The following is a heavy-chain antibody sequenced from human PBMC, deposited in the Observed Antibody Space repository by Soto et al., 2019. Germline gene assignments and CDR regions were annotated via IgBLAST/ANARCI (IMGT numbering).Heavy chain of an antibody. D-gene: IGHD6-19*01. CDR2: ISGRGGGT. V-gene: IGHV3-23*01. Sequence: EVQLMESGGGMVQPGGSLRLSCAASGFTFNKYDMSWLRQAPGKGLEWVSFISGRGGGTDYADSVRGRFTISRDNSMNTLYLQMNSLRAEDTAVYYCATGPSGWPRYLDAFEIWGQGTVVTVSS. CDR3: ATGPSGWPRYLDAFEI. CDR1: GFTFNKYD. J-gene: IGHJ3*02.